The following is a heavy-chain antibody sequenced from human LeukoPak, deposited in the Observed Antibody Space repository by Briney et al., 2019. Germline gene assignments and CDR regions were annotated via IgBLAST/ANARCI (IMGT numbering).Heavy chain of an antibody. CDR2: IKQDGSEK. J-gene: IGHJ4*02. CDR3: AGVSRAPGY. CDR1: GFTFSSYW. D-gene: IGHD3-3*02. V-gene: IGHV3-7*01. Sequence: GGSLRLSCAASGFTFSSYWMSWVRQAPGKGLEWVANIKQDGSEKYYVDSVKGRFTISRDDAKNSLYLQMNSLRADDAAVYYLAGVSRAPGYWGQGTLGTGSS.